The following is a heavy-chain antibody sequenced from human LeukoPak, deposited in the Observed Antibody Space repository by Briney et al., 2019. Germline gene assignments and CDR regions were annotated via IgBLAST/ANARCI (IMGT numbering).Heavy chain of an antibody. D-gene: IGHD1-26*01. CDR3: ARDKVGGIAPDY. CDR2: LSLDGINK. Sequence: PGGTLRLSCAASGFSVSTYGMHWVREAPGKGLEWLTFLSLDGINKAYGGSVTGRFTISRDKYSNTLYLQMNSLRVDDTAIYYCARDKVGGIAPDYWGQGTLVTVSS. V-gene: IGHV3-33*05. J-gene: IGHJ4*02. CDR1: GFSVSTYG.